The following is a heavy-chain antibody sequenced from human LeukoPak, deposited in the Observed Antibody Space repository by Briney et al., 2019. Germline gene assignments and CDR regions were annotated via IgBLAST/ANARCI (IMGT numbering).Heavy chain of an antibody. J-gene: IGHJ6*02. CDR1: GYTFTGYA. V-gene: IGHV1-18*01. CDR3: ARDQLRYYGSGSYYSDMDV. D-gene: IGHD3-10*01. CDR2: ISAYNGGT. Sequence: ASVKVSFKASGYTFTGYAVTWVRQAPGQGLEWIGWISAYNGGTNYAQKFQGRVTMTTDTSTATGYMELRSLKSDDTAVYYCARDQLRYYGSGSYYSDMDVWGQGTTVTVSS.